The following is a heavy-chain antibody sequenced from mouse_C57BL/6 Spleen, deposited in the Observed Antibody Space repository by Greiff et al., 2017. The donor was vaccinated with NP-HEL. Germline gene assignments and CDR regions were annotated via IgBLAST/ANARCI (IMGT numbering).Heavy chain of an antibody. D-gene: IGHD2-3*01. CDR2: IYPGDGDT. Sequence: VQLQQSGAELVKPGASVKISCKASGYAFSSYWMNWVKQRPGKGLEWIGQIYPGDGDTNYNGKFKGKATLTADKSSSTAYMQLSSLTSEDSAVYFCARFYDGYYDGDYWGQGTTLTVSS. J-gene: IGHJ2*01. V-gene: IGHV1-80*01. CDR1: GYAFSSYW. CDR3: ARFYDGYYDGDY.